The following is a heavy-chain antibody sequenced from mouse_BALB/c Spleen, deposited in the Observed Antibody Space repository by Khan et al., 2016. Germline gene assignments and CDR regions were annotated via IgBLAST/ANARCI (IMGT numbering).Heavy chain of an antibody. V-gene: IGHV3-2*02. D-gene: IGHD1-1*01. CDR1: GYSITSDYA. CDR2: ISYSGST. CDR3: ARDYYGSSYFDY. Sequence: EVQLQESGPGLVKPSQSLSLTCTVTGYSITSDYAWDWIRQFPGNKLEWMGYISYSGSTSYNPSLKSRISITRDTSKNQFFLQLHSVTTEDTATYYCARDYYGSSYFDYWGQVTTLTVSS. J-gene: IGHJ2*01.